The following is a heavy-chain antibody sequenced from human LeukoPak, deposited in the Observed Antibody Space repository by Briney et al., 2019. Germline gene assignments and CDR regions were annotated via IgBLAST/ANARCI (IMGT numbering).Heavy chain of an antibody. CDR2: INSGSTDT. CDR3: ARSLTTLTYEGY. CDR1: GFTFSSYM. J-gene: IGHJ4*02. V-gene: IGHV3-21*01. Sequence: SGGSLRLSCAVSGFTFSSYMMNWVRQAPGKGLEWVASINSGSTDTYYTESVKGRFTVSRDNAKNSLFLQMNSLRAEDTAIYYCARSLTTLTYEGYWGQGTLVTVSS. D-gene: IGHD1-1*01.